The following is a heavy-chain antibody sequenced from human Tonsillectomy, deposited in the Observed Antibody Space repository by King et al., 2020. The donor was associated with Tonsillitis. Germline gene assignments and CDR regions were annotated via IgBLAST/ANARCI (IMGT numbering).Heavy chain of an antibody. Sequence: VQLQQWGAGLLKPSETLSLTCAVYGGSFSGYYWSWIRQPPGKGLEWIGEINHSGSTNYNPSLKSRVTISVDTSKNQFSLKLSSVTAADTAVYYCASRGYSYGYGHDFDYWGQGTLVTVSS. CDR1: GGSFSGYY. CDR3: ASRGYSYGYGHDFDY. CDR2: INHSGST. V-gene: IGHV4-34*01. D-gene: IGHD5-18*01. J-gene: IGHJ4*02.